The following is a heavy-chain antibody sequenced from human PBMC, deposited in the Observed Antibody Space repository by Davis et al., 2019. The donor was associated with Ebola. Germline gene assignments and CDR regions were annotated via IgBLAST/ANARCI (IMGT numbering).Heavy chain of an antibody. V-gene: IGHV1-18*01. CDR3: AREGSSGYKDYYYYYGMDV. Sequence: ASVKVSCKASGYTFTSYGISWVRQAPGQGLEWMGWISAYNGNTNYAQKLQGRVTMTTDTSTSTAYMELRSLRSDDTAVYYCAREGSSGYKDYYYYYGMDVWGQGTTVTVSS. J-gene: IGHJ6*02. CDR2: ISAYNGNT. D-gene: IGHD3-22*01. CDR1: GYTFTSYG.